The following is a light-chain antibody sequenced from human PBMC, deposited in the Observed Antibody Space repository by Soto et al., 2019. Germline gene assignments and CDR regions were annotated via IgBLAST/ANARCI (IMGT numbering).Light chain of an antibody. CDR1: SGHSSYA. CDR2: LNSDGSH. J-gene: IGLJ2*01. V-gene: IGLV4-69*01. Sequence: QLVLTQSPSASASLGASVKLTCTLSSGHSSYAIAWHQQQPEKGPRYLMKLNSDGSHSKGDGIPDRFSGSTSGAARYLTISSLRFEDEAAYSCQTWPSGTVVFGGGTK. CDR3: QTWPSGTVV.